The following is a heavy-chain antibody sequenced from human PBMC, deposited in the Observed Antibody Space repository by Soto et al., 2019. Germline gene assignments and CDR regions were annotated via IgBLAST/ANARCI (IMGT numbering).Heavy chain of an antibody. Sequence: PGGSLGLSCTVSGFAFNNYGINWVRQAPGKGLEWVSSISKGDYTYYSDSVKGRFTISRDNAKNSVSLQMNTLRVEDTAVYYCAREDSIIIPAVSDFWGQGTLVTVSS. V-gene: IGHV3-21*01. CDR3: AREDSIIIPAVSDF. J-gene: IGHJ4*02. D-gene: IGHD2-2*01. CDR1: GFAFNNYG. CDR2: ISKGDYT.